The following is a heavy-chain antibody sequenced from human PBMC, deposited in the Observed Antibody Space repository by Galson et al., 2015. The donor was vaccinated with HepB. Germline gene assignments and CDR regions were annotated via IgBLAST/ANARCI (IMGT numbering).Heavy chain of an antibody. CDR1: GFTFSNYG. D-gene: IGHD3-3*02. V-gene: IGHV3-23*01. CDR3: AKRDTISQYFFDY. J-gene: IGHJ4*02. Sequence: FLRLSCAASGFTFSNYGMSWVRQAPGKGLEWVSTASKTVPTTYYADSVRGRFTISRDNSRNIVYLQMNSPRDEDTAVYYCAKRDTISQYFFDYWGQGILVTVSS. CDR2: ASKTVPTT.